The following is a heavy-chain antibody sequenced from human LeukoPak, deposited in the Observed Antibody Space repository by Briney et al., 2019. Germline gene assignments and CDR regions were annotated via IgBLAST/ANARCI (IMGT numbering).Heavy chain of an antibody. CDR3: ARSPLRITIFGVGSGAFDI. CDR2: IYYSGST. CDR1: GGSISSYY. D-gene: IGHD3-3*01. V-gene: IGHV4-59*01. J-gene: IGHJ3*02. Sequence: SETLSLTCTVSGGSISSYYWSWIRQPPGKGLEWIGYIYYSGSTNYNPSLKSRVTISVDTSKNQFSLKLSSVTAADTAVYYCARSPLRITIFGVGSGAFDIWGQGTMVTVSS.